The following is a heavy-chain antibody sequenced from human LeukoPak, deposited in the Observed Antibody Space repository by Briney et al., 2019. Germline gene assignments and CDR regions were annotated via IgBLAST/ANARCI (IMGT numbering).Heavy chain of an antibody. V-gene: IGHV3-66*01. D-gene: IGHD6-19*01. CDR1: GFTVSSNY. CDR3: AKVVAGTYYGMDV. J-gene: IGHJ6*02. CDR2: IYSGGST. Sequence: GGSLRLSCAASGFTVSSNYMSWVRQAPGKGLEWVSVIYSGGSTYYADSVKGRFTISRDNSKNTLYLQMNSLRAENTAVYYCAKVVAGTYYGMDVWGQGTTVTVSS.